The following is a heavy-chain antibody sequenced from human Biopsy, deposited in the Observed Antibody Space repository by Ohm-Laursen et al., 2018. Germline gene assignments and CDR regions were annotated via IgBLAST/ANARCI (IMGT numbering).Heavy chain of an antibody. V-gene: IGHV3-33*01. CDR3: ARDQSGLRGINWYFDL. J-gene: IGHJ2*01. CDR1: GFTFSNYG. D-gene: IGHD5/OR15-5a*01. Sequence: SPRISCAAPGFTFSNYGMHWVRQAPGKGLEWVALIWYDGSNKNSEDSVKGRFTVSRDNSKNTLFLQMNNLRAEDTAVYYCARDQSGLRGINWYFDLWGRGTLVTVSS. CDR2: IWYDGSNK.